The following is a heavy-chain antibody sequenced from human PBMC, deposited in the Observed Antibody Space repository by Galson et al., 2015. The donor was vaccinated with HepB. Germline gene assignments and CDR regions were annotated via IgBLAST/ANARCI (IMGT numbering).Heavy chain of an antibody. CDR1: GYTFTSYG. CDR3: ARDRPYSSSGWFDY. D-gene: IGHD6-19*01. CDR2: ISAYNGNT. Sequence: SVKVSCKASGYTFTSYGISWVRQAPGQGLEWMGWISAYNGNTNYAQKLQGRVTMTTDTSTSTAYMELRSLRSDDTAVYYCARDRPYSSSGWFDYWGQGTLVTVSS. J-gene: IGHJ4*02. V-gene: IGHV1-18*04.